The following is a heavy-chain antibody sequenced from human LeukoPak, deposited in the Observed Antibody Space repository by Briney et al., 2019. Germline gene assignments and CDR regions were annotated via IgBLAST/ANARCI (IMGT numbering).Heavy chain of an antibody. CDR2: ISGSGGST. Sequence: GGSLRLSCAASGFTFSSYAMSWVRQAPGKGLEWVSAISGSGGSTYYADSVKGRFTISRDNSKNSLYLQMNSLRAEDTAVYYCARDKIVGATYFDYWGQGTLVTVSS. J-gene: IGHJ4*02. D-gene: IGHD1-26*01. CDR3: ARDKIVGATYFDY. CDR1: GFTFSSYA. V-gene: IGHV3-23*01.